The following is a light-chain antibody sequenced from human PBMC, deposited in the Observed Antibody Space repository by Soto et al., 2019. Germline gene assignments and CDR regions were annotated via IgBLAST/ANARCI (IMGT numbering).Light chain of an antibody. CDR3: QQFNSYPIT. CDR2: SAS. CDR1: ERVSTN. Sequence: PGESATLSCRASERVSTNLAWYQQTPGQAPRLLIYSASRRPTDIPVRFSGSGSGAEFTLTISSLQSEDFATYYCQQFNSYPITFGQGTRLEIK. V-gene: IGKV3-15*01. J-gene: IGKJ5*01.